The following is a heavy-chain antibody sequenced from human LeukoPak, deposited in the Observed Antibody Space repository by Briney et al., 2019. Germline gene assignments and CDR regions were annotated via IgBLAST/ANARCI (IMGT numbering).Heavy chain of an antibody. Sequence: ASVKVSCKASGYTFTSYGISWVRQAPGQGLEWMGWISAYNGNTNYAQKLQGRVTMTKDTSTSTAYMELRSLRSDDTAVYYCAIDDSDMTPCDYWGQGTLVTVSS. CDR3: AIDDSDMTPCDY. J-gene: IGHJ4*02. CDR2: ISAYNGNT. V-gene: IGHV1-18*04. D-gene: IGHD2-15*01. CDR1: GYTFTSYG.